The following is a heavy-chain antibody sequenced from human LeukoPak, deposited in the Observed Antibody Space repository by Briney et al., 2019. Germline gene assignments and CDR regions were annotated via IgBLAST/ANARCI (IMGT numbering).Heavy chain of an antibody. J-gene: IGHJ5*02. D-gene: IGHD2-2*01. CDR1: GGSISSYY. Sequence: PSETLSLTCTVSGGSISSYYWSWIRQPPGKGLEWVGYMYSSGSTDYNPSLKSRVTISLDTSKRQISLKLTSVTAADTAVYYCARAGRRYCSSPGHCSNWFDPWGQGTLVTVSS. CDR2: MYSSGST. V-gene: IGHV4-59*01. CDR3: ARAGRRYCSSPGHCSNWFDP.